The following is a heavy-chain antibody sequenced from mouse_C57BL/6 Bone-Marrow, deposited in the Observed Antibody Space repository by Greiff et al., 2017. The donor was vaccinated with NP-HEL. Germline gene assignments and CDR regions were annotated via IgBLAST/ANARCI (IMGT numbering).Heavy chain of an antibody. Sequence: QVQLQQPGAELVKPGASVKLSCKASGYTFTSYWMQWVKQRPGQGLEWIGEIDPSDSYTTYNQKFKGKATLTVDTSSSTAYMQLSSLTSEDSAVYYCEGYGGYFDVWGTGTTVTVSS. CDR3: EGYGGYFDV. D-gene: IGHD1-1*02. J-gene: IGHJ1*03. V-gene: IGHV1-50*01. CDR2: IDPSDSYT. CDR1: GYTFTSYW.